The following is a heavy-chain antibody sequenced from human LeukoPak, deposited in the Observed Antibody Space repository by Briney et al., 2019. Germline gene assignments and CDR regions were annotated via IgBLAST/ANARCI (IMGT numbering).Heavy chain of an antibody. CDR1: GFTFSSYS. CDR2: ISSSSSYI. D-gene: IGHD3-3*01. J-gene: IGHJ4*02. V-gene: IGHV3-21*01. Sequence: PGGSLRLSCAASGFTFSSYSMNWVRQAPGKGLEWVSSISSSSSYIYYADSVKGRFTISRDNAKNTLYLQMNSLRAEDTAVYYCARDFFWSGYYVDYWGQGTLVTVSS. CDR3: ARDFFWSGYYVDY.